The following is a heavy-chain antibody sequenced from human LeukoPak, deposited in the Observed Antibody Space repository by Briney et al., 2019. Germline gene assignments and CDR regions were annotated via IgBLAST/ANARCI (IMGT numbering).Heavy chain of an antibody. CDR3: AKETPNTGWFDP. V-gene: IGHV1-46*01. Sequence: ASVKVSCKASGYTFTSYYMHWVRQTPGQGLEWMGIINPSGGSTSYAQRFQGRVTLTRDTSTSTVYMELSSLRSEDTAIYYCAKETPNTGWFDPWGQGTLVTVSS. J-gene: IGHJ5*02. D-gene: IGHD1-14*01. CDR2: INPSGGST. CDR1: GYTFTSYY.